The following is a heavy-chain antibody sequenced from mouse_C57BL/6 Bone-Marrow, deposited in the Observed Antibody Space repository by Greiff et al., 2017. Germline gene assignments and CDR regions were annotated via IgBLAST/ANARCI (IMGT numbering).Heavy chain of an antibody. CDR3: ASDSSGYGGAMDD. CDR2: IYPGDGDT. CDR1: GYAFSSSW. D-gene: IGHD3-2*02. V-gene: IGHV1-82*01. J-gene: IGHJ4*01. Sequence: QVQLQQSGPELVKPGASVKISCKASGYAFSSSWMNWVKQRPGKGLEWIGRIYPGDGDTNYNGKFKGKATLTADKSSSTAYMQLSSLTSGDSAVYFCASDSSGYGGAMDDWGQGTSVTVSS.